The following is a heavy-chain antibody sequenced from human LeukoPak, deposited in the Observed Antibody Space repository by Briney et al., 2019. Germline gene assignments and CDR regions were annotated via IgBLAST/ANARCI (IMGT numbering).Heavy chain of an antibody. D-gene: IGHD2-8*02. Sequence: YWSWIRQPPGKGLEWIGEINHSGSTNYNPSLKSRVTISVDTSKNQFSLKLSSVTAADTAVYYCARGWGVLAIDYWGQGTLVTVSS. CDR3: ARGWGVLAIDY. V-gene: IGHV4-34*01. J-gene: IGHJ4*02. CDR1: Y. CDR2: INHSGST.